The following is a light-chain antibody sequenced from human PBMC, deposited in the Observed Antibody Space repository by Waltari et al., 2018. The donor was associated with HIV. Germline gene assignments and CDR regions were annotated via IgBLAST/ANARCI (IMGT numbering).Light chain of an antibody. CDR3: QQRSNWPPIT. V-gene: IGKV3-11*01. Sequence: EIVLTQSPVTLSLSPGERVPLSCRASQSVGTSLAWYQHKPGQAPRLLIYDAVARATDIPARFSGSGSGTDFTLTISSLEPEDFAVYYCQQRSNWPPITFGQGTRLDVK. J-gene: IGKJ5*01. CDR1: QSVGTS. CDR2: DAV.